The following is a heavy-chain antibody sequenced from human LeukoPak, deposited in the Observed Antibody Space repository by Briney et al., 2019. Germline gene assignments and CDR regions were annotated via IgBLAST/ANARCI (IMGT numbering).Heavy chain of an antibody. J-gene: IGHJ2*01. CDR1: GGSISSYY. V-gene: IGHV4-59*01. CDR3: ARGHRHTAWSSGWYYWYFDL. CDR2: IYYSGST. D-gene: IGHD6-19*01. Sequence: SETLSLTCTVSGGSISSYYWSWVRQPPGKGLEWIGYIYYSGSTNYNPSLKSRVTISVDTSKNQFSLKLSSVTAADTAVYYCARGHRHTAWSSGWYYWYFDLWGRGTLVTVSS.